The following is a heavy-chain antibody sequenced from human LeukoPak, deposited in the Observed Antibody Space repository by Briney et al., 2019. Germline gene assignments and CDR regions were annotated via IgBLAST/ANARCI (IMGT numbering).Heavy chain of an antibody. D-gene: IGHD6-19*01. J-gene: IGHJ4*02. CDR3: ATSEYSSGWYATXY. V-gene: IGHV1-69-2*01. CDR1: GYTFTDYY. Sequence: ATVKISCKVSGYTFTDYYMHWVQQAPGKGLEWMGLVDPEDGETIYAEKFQGRVTITADTSTDTAYMELSSLRSEDTAVYYCATSEYSSGWYATXYWGQGTLVTVSS. CDR2: VDPEDGET.